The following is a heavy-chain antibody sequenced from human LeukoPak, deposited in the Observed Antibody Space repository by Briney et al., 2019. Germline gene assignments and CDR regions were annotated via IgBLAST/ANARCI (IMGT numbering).Heavy chain of an antibody. J-gene: IGHJ4*02. Sequence: PGGSLRLSCAASGFTFSSYSMNWVRQAPGKGLEWVSYISSSSSTIYYADSVKGRFTISRDNAKNSLYLQMNSLRAEDTAVYYRARGPFGGALNRGFDYWGQGTLVTVSS. V-gene: IGHV3-48*01. CDR3: ARGPFGGALNRGFDY. CDR1: GFTFSSYS. CDR2: ISSSSSTI. D-gene: IGHD3-16*01.